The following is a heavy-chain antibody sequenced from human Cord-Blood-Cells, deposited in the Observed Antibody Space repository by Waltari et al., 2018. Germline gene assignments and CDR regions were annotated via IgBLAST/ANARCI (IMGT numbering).Heavy chain of an antibody. CDR1: GFTFSSYG. J-gene: IGHJ3*02. Sequence: QVQLVESGGGVVQPGRSLRLSCAASGFTFSSYGMHWVRQAPGKGLEWVAVISYDGSNKYYADSVKGRFTISRDNSKNTLYLQMNGLRAEDTAVYYCAKTYGLNWADAFDIWGQGTMVTVSS. D-gene: IGHD1-1*01. CDR3: AKTYGLNWADAFDI. CDR2: ISYDGSNK. V-gene: IGHV3-30*18.